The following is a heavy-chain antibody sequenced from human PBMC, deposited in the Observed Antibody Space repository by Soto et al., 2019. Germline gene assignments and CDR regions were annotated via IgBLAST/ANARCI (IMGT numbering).Heavy chain of an antibody. J-gene: IGHJ4*02. V-gene: IGHV4-31*03. CDR3: ASLKRGYSYGYFDY. D-gene: IGHD5-18*01. Sequence: SETLSLTCTVSGGSISSGGYYWSWIRQHPGKGLEWIGYIYYSGSTYYNPSLKSRVTISVDTSKNQFSLKLSSVTAADTAVYYCASLKRGYSYGYFDYWGQGNLVTVS. CDR2: IYYSGST. CDR1: GGSISSGGYY.